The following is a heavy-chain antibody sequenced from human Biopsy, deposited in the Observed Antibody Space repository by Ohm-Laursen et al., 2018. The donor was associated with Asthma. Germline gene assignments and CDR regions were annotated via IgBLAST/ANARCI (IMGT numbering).Heavy chain of an antibody. CDR1: GYTFNSAG. CDR2: ISVYNGNT. CDR3: ARAVDYSHYYGIDV. Sequence: ESSVKVSCKTSGYTFNSAGNTWVRQAPGQGLEWMGWISVYNGNTKVAQKLQDRVTMITDTSTSTAYMELRSLRSDDTAVYFCARAVDYSHYYGIDVWGQGTTVTVS. J-gene: IGHJ6*02. D-gene: IGHD3-10*01. V-gene: IGHV1-18*01.